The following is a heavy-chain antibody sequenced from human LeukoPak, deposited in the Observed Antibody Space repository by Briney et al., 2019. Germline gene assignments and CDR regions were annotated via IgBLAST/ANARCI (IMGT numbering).Heavy chain of an antibody. CDR1: GFTFSSYW. D-gene: IGHD3-3*01. V-gene: IGHV3-7*01. CDR2: IKQDGSEK. CDR3: ARARDSYDFWSGWDDWFDP. J-gene: IGHJ5*02. Sequence: PGGSLRLSCAASGFTFSSYWMSWVRQAPGKGLEWVANIKQDGSEKYYVDSVKGRFTISRDNAKNPLYLQMNSLRAEDTAVYYCARARDSYDFWSGWDDWFDPWGQGTLVTVSS.